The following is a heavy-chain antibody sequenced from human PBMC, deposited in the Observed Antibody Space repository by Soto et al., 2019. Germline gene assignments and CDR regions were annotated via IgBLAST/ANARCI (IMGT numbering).Heavy chain of an antibody. J-gene: IGHJ6*02. CDR1: GGSISSYY. Sequence: SETLSLTCTVSGGSISSYYWSWIRQPPGKGLEWIGYIYYSGSTNYNPSLKSRVTISVDTSKNQFSLKLSSVTAADTAVYYCARVRGAAAGTRNYYYGMDVWGQGTTVTVSS. V-gene: IGHV4-59*01. CDR3: ARVRGAAAGTRNYYYGMDV. CDR2: IYYSGST. D-gene: IGHD6-13*01.